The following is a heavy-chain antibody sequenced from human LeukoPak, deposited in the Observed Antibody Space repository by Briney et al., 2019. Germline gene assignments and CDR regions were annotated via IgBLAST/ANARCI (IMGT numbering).Heavy chain of an antibody. CDR2: VYRSGTT. J-gene: IGHJ4*02. D-gene: IGHD3-22*01. Sequence: SETLSLTCTASSLTNGYHWGWIRQSPGKGMEWIGSVYRSGTTYYSPSLTTRVDISIDTSKKQFSLKLSSVTAADTAVYYCARDKSLFYVDSSGYFQARDFDYWGQGILVTVSS. CDR3: ARDKSLFYVDSSGYFQARDFDY. CDR1: SLTNGYH. V-gene: IGHV4-38-2*02.